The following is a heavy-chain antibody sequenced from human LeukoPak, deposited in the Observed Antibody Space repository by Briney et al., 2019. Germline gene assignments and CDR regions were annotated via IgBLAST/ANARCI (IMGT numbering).Heavy chain of an antibody. CDR2: IKPNSAGT. D-gene: IGHD2-15*01. Sequence: ASVKVSCTAPGYTFSGSFMHWVRQAPGQGLEWMGWIKPNSAGTRYAQKFQGRFTMTRDTSINTAYMELSSLRSEDTAVYYCATTLKRPGVVVADNWFDPWGQGTLVTVSS. CDR3: ATTLKRPGVVVADNWFDP. J-gene: IGHJ5*02. CDR1: GYTFSGSF. V-gene: IGHV1-2*02.